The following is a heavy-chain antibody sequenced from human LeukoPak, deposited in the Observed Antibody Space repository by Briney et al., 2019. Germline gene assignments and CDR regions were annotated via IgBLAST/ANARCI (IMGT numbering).Heavy chain of an antibody. Sequence: SQTLSLTCTVSGGSISSGDYYWSWIRQPPGKGLEWIGYIYHSGSTYYNPSLKSRVTISVDRSKNQFSLKLSSVTAADTAVYYCARAGTGTTFDYWGQGTLVTVSS. V-gene: IGHV4-30-2*01. D-gene: IGHD1-1*01. CDR1: GGSISSGDYY. CDR3: ARAGTGTTFDY. J-gene: IGHJ4*02. CDR2: IYHSGST.